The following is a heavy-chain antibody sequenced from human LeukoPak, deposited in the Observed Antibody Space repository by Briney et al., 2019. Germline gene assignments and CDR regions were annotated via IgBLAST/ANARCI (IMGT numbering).Heavy chain of an antibody. D-gene: IGHD3-10*01. CDR2: FYHGGST. J-gene: IGHJ3*02. V-gene: IGHV4-38-2*02. Sequence: SETLSLTCTVSGYSISTGYYWDWIRQPPGKGLEWIGTFYHGGSTYYNPSLKSRVTISVDTSKNQFSLNLTSVTAADTAVYYCARGRAFDIWGQGTMVTVSS. CDR3: ARGRAFDI. CDR1: GYSISTGYY.